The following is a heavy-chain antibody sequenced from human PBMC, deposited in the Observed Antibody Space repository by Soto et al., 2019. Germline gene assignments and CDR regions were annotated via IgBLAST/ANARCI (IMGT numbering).Heavy chain of an antibody. D-gene: IGHD3-22*01. Sequence: GGSLRLSCAASGFTFSSYAMHWVHQAPGKGLEWVAVISYDGSNKYYADSVKGRFTISRDNSKNTLYLQMNSLRAEDTAVYYCARGPVGSMIVVVITYDYWGQG. J-gene: IGHJ4*02. V-gene: IGHV3-30-3*01. CDR1: GFTFSSYA. CDR3: ARGPVGSMIVVVITYDY. CDR2: ISYDGSNK.